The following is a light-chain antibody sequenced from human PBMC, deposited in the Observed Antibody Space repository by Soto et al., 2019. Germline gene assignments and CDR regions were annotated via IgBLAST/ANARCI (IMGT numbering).Light chain of an antibody. J-gene: IGKJ1*01. CDR2: AAS. Sequence: DVRITQSPSSLSASVGDRVTIPCRASQGISTYLAWYQQKPGKAPKLLIYAASTLQSGVPSRFSGSGSGTDFTLTISSLQPDDFATYYCQQYNSYLWTFGQGTKVDVK. CDR3: QQYNSYLWT. V-gene: IGKV1D-16*01. CDR1: QGISTY.